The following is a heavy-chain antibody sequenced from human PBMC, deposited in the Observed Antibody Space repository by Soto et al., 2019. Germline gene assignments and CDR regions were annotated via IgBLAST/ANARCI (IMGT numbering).Heavy chain of an antibody. CDR2: ISSSSSTI. CDR1: GCTFSSYS. CDR3: ARDSGIGAAAGTWYFDY. Sequence: GGSLRLSCAASGCTFSSYSMNWVRQAPGKGLEWVSYISSSSSTIYYADSVKGRFTISRDNAKNSLYLQMNSLRAEDTAVYYCARDSGIGAAAGTWYFDYWGQGTLVTVSS. V-gene: IGHV3-48*01. J-gene: IGHJ4*02. D-gene: IGHD6-13*01.